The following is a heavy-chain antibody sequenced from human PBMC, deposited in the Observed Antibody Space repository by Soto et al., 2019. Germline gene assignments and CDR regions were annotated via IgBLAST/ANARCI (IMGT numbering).Heavy chain of an antibody. V-gene: IGHV3-23*01. CDR3: AKWHKYATYAFDI. Sequence: LRLSCAASGFTFSSYAMSWVRQAPGKGLEWVSAISGSGGSTYYADSVKGRFTISRDNSKNTLYLQMNSLRAEDTAVYYCAKWHKYATYAFDIWGQGTMVTVSS. D-gene: IGHD2-8*01. J-gene: IGHJ3*02. CDR1: GFTFSSYA. CDR2: ISGSGGST.